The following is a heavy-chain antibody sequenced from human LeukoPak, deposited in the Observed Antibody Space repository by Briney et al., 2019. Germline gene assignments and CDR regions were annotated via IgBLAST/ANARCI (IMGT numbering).Heavy chain of an antibody. CDR1: GFTFNSYW. V-gene: IGHV3-7*01. D-gene: IGHD2-15*01. CDR3: ARDPGCSGGSCYSTPYYYYYGMDV. CDR2: IKQDGSEK. J-gene: IGHJ6*02. Sequence: GGSLRLSCAASGFTFNSYWMSWVRQAPGKGLEWVAIIKQDGSEKYYVDSVKGRFTISRDNAKNSLYLQMNSLRAEDTAVYYCARDPGCSGGSCYSTPYYYYYGMDVWGQGTTVTVSS.